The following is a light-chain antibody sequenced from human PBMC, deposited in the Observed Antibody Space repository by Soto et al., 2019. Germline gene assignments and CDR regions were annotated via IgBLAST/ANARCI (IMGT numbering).Light chain of an antibody. CDR2: KAS. CDR1: QSINSW. CDR3: QQYNSYPWT. Sequence: DIQMSQSPSTLSPSVGDRVSITCRASQSINSWLAWYQQKPGKAPKLLIYKASSLESGVPSRFSGSGSGTEFTLTTSSLQPDDFATYYCQQYNSYPWTFGQGTKVEIK. J-gene: IGKJ1*01. V-gene: IGKV1-5*03.